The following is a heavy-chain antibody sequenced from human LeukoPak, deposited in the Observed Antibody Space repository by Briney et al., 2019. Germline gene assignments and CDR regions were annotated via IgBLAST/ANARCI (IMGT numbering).Heavy chain of an antibody. CDR2: IYSGGST. D-gene: IGHD1-1*01. J-gene: IGHJ4*02. CDR3: ARALNLLDPVTLDY. Sequence: PGGSLRLFCAASGFTVSSNYMSWVRQAPGKGLEWVSVIYSGGSTYYADSVKGRFTISRDNAKNSLFLQMNSLRAEDTAVYYCARALNLLDPVTLDYWGQGTLVTVSS. V-gene: IGHV3-53*01. CDR1: GFTVSSNY.